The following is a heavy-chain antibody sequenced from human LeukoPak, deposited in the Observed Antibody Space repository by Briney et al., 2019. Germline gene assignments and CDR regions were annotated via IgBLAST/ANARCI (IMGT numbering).Heavy chain of an antibody. Sequence: SETLSLTCTVSGGSINNYYWSWIRQPPGKGLEWIGYIYYSGSTNYNPSLKSRVTISVDTSKNQFSLKLSSVTAADTAVYYCARGVGTYYDILTGYSAFDPWGQGTLVTVS. J-gene: IGHJ5*02. CDR1: GGSINNYY. CDR2: IYYSGST. D-gene: IGHD3-9*01. CDR3: ARGVGTYYDILTGYSAFDP. V-gene: IGHV4-59*01.